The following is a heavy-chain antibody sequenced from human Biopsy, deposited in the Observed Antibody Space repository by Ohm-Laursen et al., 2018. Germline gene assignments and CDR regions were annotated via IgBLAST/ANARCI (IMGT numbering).Heavy chain of an antibody. CDR1: GGSISRSSYY. CDR2: IYYSGST. Sequence: SDTLSLTCTVTGGSISRSSYYWDWIRQPPGKGLEWIGSIYYSGSTYYNPSLKSRFTISADRSKNQFSLKLTSVTAADTAMYYCARQEFATSPLDYWGQGSLVTVSS. V-gene: IGHV4-39*01. D-gene: IGHD3-10*01. CDR3: ARQEFATSPLDY. J-gene: IGHJ4*02.